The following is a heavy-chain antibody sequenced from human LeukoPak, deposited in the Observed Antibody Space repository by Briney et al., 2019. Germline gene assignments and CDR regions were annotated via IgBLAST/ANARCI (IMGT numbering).Heavy chain of an antibody. CDR1: GDSISSSIYY. D-gene: IGHD3-16*01. Sequence: SETLSLTCTVSGDSISSSIYYWGWIRQPPGKGLEWIGSINYSGNTYYNPSLKSRVAMLADTSKNQFSLKLWSVTAADTAVYYCARVNDYVWGSYPLVYWGQGTLVTVSS. CDR2: INYSGNT. J-gene: IGHJ4*02. V-gene: IGHV4-39*07. CDR3: ARVNDYVWGSYPLVY.